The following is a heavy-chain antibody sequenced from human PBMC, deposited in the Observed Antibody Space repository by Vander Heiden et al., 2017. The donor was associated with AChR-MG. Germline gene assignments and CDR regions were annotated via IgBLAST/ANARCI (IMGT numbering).Heavy chain of an antibody. CDR1: GGSISSYY. J-gene: IGHJ4*02. CDR2: IYHSGST. Sequence: QVQLQESGPGLVKPSETLSLTCTVSGGSISSYYWSWIRQPPGKGLEWLGYIYHSGSTNYNPSLKSRVTISLDTSKNQFSLRLTSVTAADTAVYFCAAGYNWNYIVDYWGQGTLVTVSS. V-gene: IGHV4-59*01. CDR3: AAGYNWNYIVDY. D-gene: IGHD1-7*01.